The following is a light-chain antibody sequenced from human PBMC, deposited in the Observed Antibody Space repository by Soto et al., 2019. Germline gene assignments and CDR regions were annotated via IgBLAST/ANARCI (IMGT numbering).Light chain of an antibody. CDR1: QSVSSSY. J-gene: IGKJ4*01. V-gene: IGKV3D-20*02. CDR3: QQRSNWPLT. CDR2: GSS. Sequence: EIVLTQSPGTLSLSPGERATLSCRASQSVSSSYLAWYQHKLGQAPRLLIYGSSSRATGTPDRFSGSGSGTDFTLTISRLEPEDLAVYYCQQRSNWPLTFGGGTKVEIK.